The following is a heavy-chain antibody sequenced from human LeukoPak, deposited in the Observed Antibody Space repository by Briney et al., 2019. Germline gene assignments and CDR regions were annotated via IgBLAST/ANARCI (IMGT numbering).Heavy chain of an antibody. CDR1: GGSISSYY. CDR2: IHYSRGT. CDR3: ATTSGTSPIDY. V-gene: IGHV4-59*01. Sequence: PSETLSLTCTVSGGSISSYYWSWIRQPPGKGLEWIGYIHYSRGTNYNPSLKSRVTISIDTSKNQFSLKLTSVTAADTAVYYCATTSGTSPIDYWGQGTLVTVSS. J-gene: IGHJ4*02.